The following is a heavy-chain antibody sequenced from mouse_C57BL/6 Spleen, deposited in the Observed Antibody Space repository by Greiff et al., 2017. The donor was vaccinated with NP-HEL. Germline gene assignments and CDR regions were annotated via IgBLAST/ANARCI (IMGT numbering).Heavy chain of an antibody. D-gene: IGHD5-1*01. CDR3: ARGGTYGGGYFDV. CDR2: ISSGSSTI. Sequence: EVKLMESGGGLVKPGGSLKLSCAASGFTFSDYGMHWVRQAPEKGLEWVAYISSGSSTIYYADTVKGRFTISRDNAKNTLFLQMTSLRSEDTAMYYCARGGTYGGGYFDVWGTGTTVTVSS. CDR1: GFTFSDYG. V-gene: IGHV5-17*01. J-gene: IGHJ1*03.